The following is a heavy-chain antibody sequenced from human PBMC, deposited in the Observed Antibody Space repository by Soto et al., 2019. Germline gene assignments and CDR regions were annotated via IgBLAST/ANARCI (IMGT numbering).Heavy chain of an antibody. J-gene: IGHJ4*02. CDR1: GGSISSGGYS. Sequence: QLQLQESGSGLVKPSQTLSLTCAVSGGSISSGGYSWSWIRQPPGKGLEWIGYIYHSGSTYYNPSPKSRVTRSVDRSKNQFSLKLSSVTAADTAVYSCARAGGLGAVAVDYWGQGTLVTVSS. CDR2: IYHSGST. CDR3: ARAGGLGAVAVDY. V-gene: IGHV4-30-2*01. D-gene: IGHD6-19*01.